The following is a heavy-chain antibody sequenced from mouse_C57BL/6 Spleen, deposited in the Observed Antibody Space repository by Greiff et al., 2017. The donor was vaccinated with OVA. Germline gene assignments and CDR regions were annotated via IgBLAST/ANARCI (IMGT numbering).Heavy chain of an antibody. CDR3: ARSYYYGSFDY. D-gene: IGHD1-1*01. Sequence: QVQLQQSGPELVKPGASVKISCKASGYAFSSSWMTWVKQRPGKGLEWIGRIYPGDGDTNYNGKFKGKATLTADKSSSTAYMQLSSLTSEDSAVYFCARSYYYGSFDYWGQGTTLTVSS. J-gene: IGHJ2*01. V-gene: IGHV1-82*01. CDR2: IYPGDGDT. CDR1: GYAFSSSW.